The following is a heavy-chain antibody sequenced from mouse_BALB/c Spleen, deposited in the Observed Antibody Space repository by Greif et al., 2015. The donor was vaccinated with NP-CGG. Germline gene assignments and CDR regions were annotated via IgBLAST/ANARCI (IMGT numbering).Heavy chain of an antibody. Sequence: QVQLKQSGPELVKPGASVKISCKASGNTFTDYYINWVKQKPGQGLEWIGWIYPGSGNTKYNEKFKGKATLTVDTSSSTAYMQLSSLTSEDTAVYFCARRTGTEAMDYWGQGTSVTVSS. D-gene: IGHD4-1*01. CDR3: ARRTGTEAMDY. J-gene: IGHJ4*01. CDR2: IYPGSGNT. V-gene: IGHV1-84*02. CDR1: GNTFTDYY.